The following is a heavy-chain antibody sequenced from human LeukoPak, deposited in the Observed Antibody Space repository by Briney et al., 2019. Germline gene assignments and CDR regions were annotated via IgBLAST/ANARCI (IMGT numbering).Heavy chain of an antibody. CDR1: GYTLTELS. CDR3: ATGQQDSSGWPYVEP. J-gene: IGHJ5*02. V-gene: IGHV1-24*01. CDR2: FDPEDGET. Sequence: ASVNVSCKVSGYTLTELSMHWVRQAPGKGLEWMGGFDPEDGETIYAQKFQGRVTMTEDTSTDTAYMELSSLRSEDTAVYYCATGQQDSSGWPYVEPWGQGTLVTVSS. D-gene: IGHD6-19*01.